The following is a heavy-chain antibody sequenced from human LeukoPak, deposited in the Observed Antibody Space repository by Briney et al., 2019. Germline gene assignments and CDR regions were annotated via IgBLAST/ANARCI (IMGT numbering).Heavy chain of an antibody. CDR2: ISSSSSTI. CDR1: GFTFSSYS. V-gene: IGHV3-48*01. Sequence: QPGGSLRLSCAASGFTFSSYSMNWVRQAPGKGLEWVSYISSSSSTIYYADSVKGRFTISRDNAKNSLYLQMNSLRAEDTAVYYCARDHITIFGVVTQNWFDPWGQGTLVTVSS. J-gene: IGHJ5*02. CDR3: ARDHITIFGVVTQNWFDP. D-gene: IGHD3-3*01.